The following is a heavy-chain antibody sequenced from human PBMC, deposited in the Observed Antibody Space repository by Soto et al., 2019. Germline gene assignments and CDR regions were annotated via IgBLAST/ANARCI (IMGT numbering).Heavy chain of an antibody. CDR2: ISSSSSYT. Sequence: PGGSLRLSCAASGFTFSDYYMSWIRQAPGKGLEWVSYISSSSSYTNYADSVKGRFTISRDNAKNSLYLQMNSLGAEDTAVYYCARTPDCTNGVCSAGFDYWGQGTLVTVSP. CDR3: ARTPDCTNGVCSAGFDY. J-gene: IGHJ4*02. D-gene: IGHD2-8*01. CDR1: GFTFSDYY. V-gene: IGHV3-11*06.